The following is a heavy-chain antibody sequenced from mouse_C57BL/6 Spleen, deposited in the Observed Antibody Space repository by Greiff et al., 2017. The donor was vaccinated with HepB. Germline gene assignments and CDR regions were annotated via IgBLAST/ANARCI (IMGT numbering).Heavy chain of an antibody. J-gene: IGHJ2*01. Sequence: EVKLMESGPELVKPGDSVKISCKASGYSFTGYFMNWVMQSHGKSLEWIGRINPYNGDTFYNQKFKGKATLTVDKSSSTAHMELRSLTSEDSAVYYCARPYYSNSYFDYWGQGTTLTVSS. CDR1: GYSFTGYF. CDR3: ARPYYSNSYFDY. V-gene: IGHV1-20*01. D-gene: IGHD2-5*01. CDR2: INPYNGDT.